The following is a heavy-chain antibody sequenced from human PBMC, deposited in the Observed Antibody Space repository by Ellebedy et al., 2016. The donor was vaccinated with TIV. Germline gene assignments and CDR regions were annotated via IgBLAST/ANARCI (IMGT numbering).Heavy chain of an antibody. CDR2: IKHDGGEK. CDR3: VRGWWDYGA. CDR1: GFPFSGYS. J-gene: IGHJ5*02. Sequence: PGGSLRLSCVASGFPFSGYSMSWVRQARGKGLEWVATIKHDGGEKFYADSVKGRFTISRDNAKNSLYLQMDSVRGEDTAVYYCVRGWWDYGAWGQGANVTVSS. V-gene: IGHV3-7*01. D-gene: IGHD4/OR15-4a*01.